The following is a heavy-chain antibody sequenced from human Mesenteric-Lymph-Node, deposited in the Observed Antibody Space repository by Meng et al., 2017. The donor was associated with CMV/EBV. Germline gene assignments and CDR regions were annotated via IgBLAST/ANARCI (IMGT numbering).Heavy chain of an antibody. CDR2: ISPILGRG. Sequence: TFSSYDISWVRQAPGQGLEWVGGISPILGRGPYAQKFQGRVTITADTFTSTAYMELSSLRSEDTAVYYCARDKSQDSYGSGSYYNFDYWGQGTLVTVSS. J-gene: IGHJ4*02. CDR1: TFSSYD. V-gene: IGHV1-69*10. CDR3: ARDKSQDSYGSGSYYNFDY. D-gene: IGHD3-10*01.